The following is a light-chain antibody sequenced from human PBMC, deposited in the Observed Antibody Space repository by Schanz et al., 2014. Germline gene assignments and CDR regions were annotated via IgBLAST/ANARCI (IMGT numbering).Light chain of an antibody. CDR3: QQYGTSPFT. Sequence: EIVMTQSPATLSVSPGERATLSCRASQSVSSNLAWYQQKPGQSPRLLIRGASTRATGVPARFSASGSGTDFTLTITRLEPEDFAVYYCQQYGTSPFTFGPGTKVDIK. CDR1: QSVSSN. CDR2: GAS. J-gene: IGKJ3*01. V-gene: IGKV3-15*01.